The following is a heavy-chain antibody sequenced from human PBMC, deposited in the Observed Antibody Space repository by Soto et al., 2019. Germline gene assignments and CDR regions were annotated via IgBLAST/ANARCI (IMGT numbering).Heavy chain of an antibody. Sequence: ASVNVSCKASGYTFTSLDINWVRQATGQGLELMGWMNPNSGSTGSAQKFQGRVAMTRXXXXXXAXMXLXSXRSDXTAVYYCARGRGYSDGIDYWGQGTLVTVSS. CDR2: MNPNSGST. D-gene: IGHD2-15*01. CDR3: ARGRGYSDGIDY. V-gene: IGHV1-8*01. CDR1: GYTFTSLD. J-gene: IGHJ4*02.